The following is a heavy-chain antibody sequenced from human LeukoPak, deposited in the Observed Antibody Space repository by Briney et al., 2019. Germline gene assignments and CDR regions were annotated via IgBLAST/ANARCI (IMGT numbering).Heavy chain of an antibody. V-gene: IGHV3-11*01. CDR1: GFTFSDYY. CDR2: ISSSGSTI. Sequence: GGSLRLSCAASGFTFSDYYMSWIRQAPGKGLEWVSYISSSGSTIYYADSVKGRFTISRDNAKNPLYLQMNSLRAEDTAVYYCARDEYSSSWYADYWGQGTLVTVSS. J-gene: IGHJ4*02. D-gene: IGHD6-13*01. CDR3: ARDEYSSSWYADY.